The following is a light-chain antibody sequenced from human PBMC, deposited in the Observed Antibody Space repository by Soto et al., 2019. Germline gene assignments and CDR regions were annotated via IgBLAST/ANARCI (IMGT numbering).Light chain of an antibody. CDR3: QQSYGAPRT. CDR2: AAS. J-gene: IGKJ1*01. CDR1: QSVRTY. Sequence: DIQMTQSPSSLSASVGDRVTISCRASQSVRTYLNWYQQKPGKAPNLLIYAASNLQSGVPSRFSGGGSGTDFTLSISSLQPEDFATYYCQQSYGAPRTFGQGTKVDIK. V-gene: IGKV1-39*01.